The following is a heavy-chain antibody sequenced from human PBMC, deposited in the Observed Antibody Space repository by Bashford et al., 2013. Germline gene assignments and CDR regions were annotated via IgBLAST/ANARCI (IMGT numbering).Heavy chain of an antibody. J-gene: IGHJ6*02. CDR2: IIPIFGTA. V-gene: IGHV1-69*06. D-gene: IGHD3-3*01. CDR3: ARGLYDLSYYYYYYGMDV. Sequence: WVRQAPGQGLEWMGGIIPIFGTANYAQKFQGRVTITADKSTSTAYMELSRLRSDDTAVYYCARGLYDLSYYYYYYGMDVWGQGTTVTVSS.